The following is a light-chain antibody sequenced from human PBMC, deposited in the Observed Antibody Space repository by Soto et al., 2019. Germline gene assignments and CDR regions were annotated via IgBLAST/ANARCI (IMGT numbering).Light chain of an antibody. CDR1: QDINNH. V-gene: IGKV1-33*01. CDR2: DAS. J-gene: IGKJ4*01. CDR3: QQYVNALT. Sequence: DIQMTQSPSSLSASAGDRVTITCQASQDINNHLNWYQQKAGRAPKLLINDASNLETGVASRFSGSGSGTDFTITISGMQPEDIATYYCQQYVNALTFGGGTKVEIK.